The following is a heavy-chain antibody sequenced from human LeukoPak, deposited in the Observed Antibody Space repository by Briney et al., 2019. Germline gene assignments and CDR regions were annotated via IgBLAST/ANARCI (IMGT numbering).Heavy chain of an antibody. V-gene: IGHV1-18*01. D-gene: IGHD4-17*01. CDR2: ISAYNGNT. CDR3: ARDGQDYGDYLFDY. J-gene: IGHJ4*02. CDR1: GYTFTSYG. Sequence: ASVKVSCKASGYTFTSYGISWVRQAPGQGLEWMGWISAYNGNTNYAQRLQGRVTMTTDTSTSTAYMELRSLRSDDTAVYYCARDGQDYGDYLFDYWGQGTLVTVSS.